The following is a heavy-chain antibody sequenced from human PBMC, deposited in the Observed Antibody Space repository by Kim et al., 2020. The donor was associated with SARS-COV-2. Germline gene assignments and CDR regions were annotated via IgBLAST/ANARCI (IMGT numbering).Heavy chain of an antibody. D-gene: IGHD3-22*01. J-gene: IGHJ4*02. Sequence: LKGRVTISIDTSKNQFSLKLSSVTAADTAVYYCATGGRYYDSSGYYSLHYWGQGTLVTVSS. CDR3: ATGGRYYDSSGYYSLHY. V-gene: IGHV4-34*01.